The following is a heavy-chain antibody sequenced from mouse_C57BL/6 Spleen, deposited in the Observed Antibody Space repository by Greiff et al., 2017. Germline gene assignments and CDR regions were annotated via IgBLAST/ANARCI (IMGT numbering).Heavy chain of an antibody. Sequence: QVQLQQPGAELVMPGASVKLSCKASGYTFTSYWMHWVKQRPGQGLEWIGEFDPSDSYTNYNQKFKGKSTLTVDKSSSTAYLQHSSLTSEDSAVYYYARVEGLRRAMDYWGQGTSVTVSS. V-gene: IGHV1-69*01. J-gene: IGHJ4*01. CDR1: GYTFTSYW. CDR3: ARVEGLRRAMDY. D-gene: IGHD2-2*01. CDR2: FDPSDSYT.